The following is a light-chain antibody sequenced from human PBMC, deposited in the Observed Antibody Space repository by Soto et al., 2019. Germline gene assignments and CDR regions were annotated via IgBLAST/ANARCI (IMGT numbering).Light chain of an antibody. CDR1: SSDVGGYNY. Sequence: QSALTQPASVSGSPGQSITISCTGTSSDVGGYNYVSWYQQHPGKAPKFMIYEVSNRPSGVSNRFSGSKSGNTASLTISGLQAEVEADYYCSSYTSSRTWVFGGGTKVTVL. V-gene: IGLV2-14*01. J-gene: IGLJ3*02. CDR3: SSYTSSRTWV. CDR2: EVS.